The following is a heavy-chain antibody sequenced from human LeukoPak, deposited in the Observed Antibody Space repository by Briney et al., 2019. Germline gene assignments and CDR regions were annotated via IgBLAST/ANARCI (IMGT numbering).Heavy chain of an antibody. CDR3: AKLIGYCTVGSCYHDNFDV. Sequence: PGGSLRLSCAASGFTFSSFALDWVRQAPGKGLEWVSEISNTGLNKYYADSVKGRFTISRDNSKNAVYLQMRSLRAEDTALYFCAKLIGYCTVGSCYHDNFDVWGQGTMVTISS. D-gene: IGHD2-15*01. V-gene: IGHV3-23*01. CDR1: GFTFSSFA. CDR2: ISNTGLNK. J-gene: IGHJ3*01.